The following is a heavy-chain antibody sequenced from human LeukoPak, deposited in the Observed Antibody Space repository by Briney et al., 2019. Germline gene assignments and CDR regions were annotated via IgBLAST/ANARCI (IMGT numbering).Heavy chain of an antibody. CDR3: AKDHGYDYGDYFDY. Sequence: PGRSLRLSCAASGFTFSSHAMQWVRQAPGKGLEWVAAIAHDGSNKYHADSVKGRFTISRDNSKTTLYMQMNSLRAEDTAVYYCAKDHGYDYGDYFDYWGQGTLVTVSS. J-gene: IGHJ4*02. CDR1: GFTFSSHA. V-gene: IGHV3-30*04. D-gene: IGHD5-12*01. CDR2: IAHDGSNK.